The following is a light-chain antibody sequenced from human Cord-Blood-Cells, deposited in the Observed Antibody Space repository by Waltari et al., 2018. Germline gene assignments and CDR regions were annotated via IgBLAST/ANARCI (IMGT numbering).Light chain of an antibody. Sequence: QSVLTQPPSVSGAPGQRVTISCTGSRSTIGAGYDVPWYQQLPGTAPKLLIYGNSNRPSGVPDRFSGSKSGTSASLAITGLQAEDEADYYCQSYDSSLSGWVFGGGTKLTVL. J-gene: IGLJ3*02. CDR3: QSYDSSLSGWV. V-gene: IGLV1-40*01. CDR2: GNS. CDR1: RSTIGAGYD.